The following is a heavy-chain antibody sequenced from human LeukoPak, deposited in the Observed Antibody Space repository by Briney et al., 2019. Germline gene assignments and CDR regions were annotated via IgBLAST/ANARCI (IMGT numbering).Heavy chain of an antibody. CDR1: GGSISSYY. CDR2: IYCSGST. D-gene: IGHD6-19*01. J-gene: IGHJ5*02. CDR3: ARTGTQWLAGGFDP. V-gene: IGHV4-59*01. Sequence: SETLSLTCTVSGGSISSYYWSWIRQPPGKGLQWIGYIYCSGSTNYNPSLKSRVTISVDTSKNQFSLKLSSVTAADTAVYYCARTGTQWLAGGFDPWGQGTLVTVSS.